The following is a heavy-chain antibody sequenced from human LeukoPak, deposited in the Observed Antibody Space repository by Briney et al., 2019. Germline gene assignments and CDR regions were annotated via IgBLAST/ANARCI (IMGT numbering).Heavy chain of an antibody. V-gene: IGHV4-34*01. CDR3: ARRPITIFGGYYYYMDA. CDR1: GGSFSGYY. Sequence: SETLSLTCAVYGGSFSGYYWSWIRQPPGKGLEWIGEINHSGSTNYNPSLKSRVTISVDKSKNQFSLKLSSVTAADTAVYYCARRPITIFGGYYYYMDAWGKGTTVTVSS. D-gene: IGHD3-3*01. CDR2: INHSGST. J-gene: IGHJ6*03.